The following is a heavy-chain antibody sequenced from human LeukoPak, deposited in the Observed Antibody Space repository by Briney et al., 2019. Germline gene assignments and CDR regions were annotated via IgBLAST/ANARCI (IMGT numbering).Heavy chain of an antibody. D-gene: IGHD2-8*02. CDR3: ARARPPPSGTGSYQYYFDY. CDR2: IKEDGSEK. Sequence: LTGGSLRLSCAASGFTFSNYWMNWIRQAPGKGLEWVANIKEDGSEKYYVDSVKGRFTISRDNAKNSLYLQMNSLRAEDTAVYYCARARPPPSGTGSYQYYFDYWGQGTLVTVSS. CDR1: GFTFSNYW. J-gene: IGHJ4*02. V-gene: IGHV3-7*03.